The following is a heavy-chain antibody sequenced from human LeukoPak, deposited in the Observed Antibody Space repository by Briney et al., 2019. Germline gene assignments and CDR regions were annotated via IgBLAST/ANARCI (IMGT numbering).Heavy chain of an antibody. V-gene: IGHV3-30-3*01. CDR2: ISLDGNNE. D-gene: IGHD1-1*01. CDR1: GFTFRNYY. CDR3: ARDLSGHWTYDY. J-gene: IGHJ4*01. Sequence: PGVSLRLSYAASGFTFRNYYMHWVRQAPGKGLEWVAVISLDGNNEYYADSVKGRFSLSRDNSMNTLYLQLNSLRTEDTAMYYCARDLSGHWTYDYWGQGTLVTVSS.